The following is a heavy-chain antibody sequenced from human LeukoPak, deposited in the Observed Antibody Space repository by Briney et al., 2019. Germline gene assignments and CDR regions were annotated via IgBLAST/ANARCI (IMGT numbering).Heavy chain of an antibody. CDR1: GYSFTSYW. D-gene: IGHD3-22*01. V-gene: IGHV5-51*01. CDR2: IYPGDSDT. CDR3: ARWRRDYDSSGYYYGMDV. J-gene: IGHJ6*02. Sequence: ESLKISCKGSGYSFTSYWIGWVRQMPGKGLEWMGIIYPGDSDTRYSPSFQGQVTISADKSISTAYLQWSSLKASETAMYYCARWRRDYDSSGYYYGMDVWGQGTMVTVSS.